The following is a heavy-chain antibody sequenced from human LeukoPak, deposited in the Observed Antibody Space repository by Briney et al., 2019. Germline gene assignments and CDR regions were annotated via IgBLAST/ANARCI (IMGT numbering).Heavy chain of an antibody. Sequence: GESLRLSCAASGFTFSSYAMSWVCQAPGKGLEWVSAISASGNNTYYADSVKDRFTISRDKSKNTLYLQMNSLGAEDTAVYYCAKNRGNYYYFDYWGQGTLVTVSS. J-gene: IGHJ4*02. CDR2: ISASGNNT. D-gene: IGHD4-11*01. CDR1: GFTFSSYA. V-gene: IGHV3-23*01. CDR3: AKNRGNYYYFDY.